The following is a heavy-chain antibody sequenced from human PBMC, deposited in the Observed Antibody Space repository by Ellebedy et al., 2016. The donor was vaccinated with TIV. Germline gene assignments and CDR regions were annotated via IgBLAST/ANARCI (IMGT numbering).Heavy chain of an antibody. D-gene: IGHD6-19*01. CDR2: INQSGGA. V-gene: IGHV4-34*01. Sequence: SETLSLTCAVYGGSFTGYYWGWIRQPPGKGLEWIGEINQSGGATYNPSLKGRVTISVDMSKNQFSLRLTSVTAADTAVYYCAEGRSGWYYFDYWGQGTLVTVSS. J-gene: IGHJ4*02. CDR1: GGSFTGYY. CDR3: AEGRSGWYYFDY.